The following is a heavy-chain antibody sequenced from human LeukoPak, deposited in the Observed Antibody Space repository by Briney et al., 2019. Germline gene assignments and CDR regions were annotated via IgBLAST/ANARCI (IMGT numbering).Heavy chain of an antibody. J-gene: IGHJ4*02. V-gene: IGHV4-34*01. D-gene: IGHD3-10*01. CDR1: GGSISSYY. CDR2: INHCGST. Sequence: SEALSLTCTVSGGSISSYYWSWIRQRPGKGVEGIGGINHCGSTNYNPCLKRRVTISVDTSKNQSSLQLSSLTAPDTAVYYCARGPGTMVRGALRHDYWGQGTLFTVSS. CDR3: ARGPGTMVRGALRHDY.